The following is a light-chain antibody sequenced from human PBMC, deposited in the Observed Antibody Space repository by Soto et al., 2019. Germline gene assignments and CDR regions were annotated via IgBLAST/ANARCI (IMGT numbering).Light chain of an antibody. CDR2: GAS. CDR1: QSISGT. J-gene: IGKJ1*01. CDR3: QQYNNWPWT. Sequence: EIVMTQSPATLSVSPGGRATLSCRASQSISGTLAWYQQKPGQAPRLLIYGASTRATSFPARFSGSRSGTDFTLTISSLPSEDFAVYYCQQYNNWPWTFGQGTKVEIK. V-gene: IGKV3-15*01.